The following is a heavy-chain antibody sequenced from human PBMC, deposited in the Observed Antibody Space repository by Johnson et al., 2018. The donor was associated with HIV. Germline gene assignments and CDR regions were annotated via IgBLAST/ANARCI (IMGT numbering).Heavy chain of an antibody. CDR3: ARGVYSSSCYGAFDI. CDR2: IYSGGSGGST. CDR1: RFTFDDYV. Sequence: VQLVESGGGLVQPGGSLRLSCAASRFTFDDYVMSWVRQAPGKGLEWVSVIYSGGSGGSTYYVDSVKGRFTISRDNSKNTLYLQMNSLRAEDTAGYYCARGVYSSSCYGAFDIWGQGTMVTVSS. V-gene: IGHV3-23*03. J-gene: IGHJ3*02. D-gene: IGHD6-13*01.